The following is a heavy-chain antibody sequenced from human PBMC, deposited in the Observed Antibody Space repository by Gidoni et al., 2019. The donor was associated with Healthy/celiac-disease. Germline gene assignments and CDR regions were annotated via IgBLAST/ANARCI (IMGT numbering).Heavy chain of an antibody. CDR3: ARDTDRSSGWPTYFDY. V-gene: IGHV1-2*04. Sequence: QVQLVQSGAEVKKPGASVKVSCKASGYTFTGYYMHWVRQAPGQGLEWMGWINPNSGGTNYAQKFQGWVTMTRDTSISTAYMELSRLRSDDTAVYYCARDTDRSSGWPTYFDYWGQGTLVTVSS. CDR1: GYTFTGYY. CDR2: INPNSGGT. J-gene: IGHJ4*02. D-gene: IGHD6-19*01.